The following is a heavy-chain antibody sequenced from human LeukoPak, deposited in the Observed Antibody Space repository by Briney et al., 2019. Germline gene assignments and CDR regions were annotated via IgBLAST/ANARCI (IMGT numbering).Heavy chain of an antibody. CDR2: IYTSGST. J-gene: IGHJ5*02. V-gene: IGHV4-61*02. Sequence: SETLSLTCTVSGGSISSGSYYWSWIRQPAGKGLEWIGRIYTSGSTNYNPSLKSRVTISVDTSKNQFSLKLSSVTAADTAVYYCARETLVPIVGYNWFDPWGQEPWSPSPQ. D-gene: IGHD1-26*01. CDR1: GGSISSGSYY. CDR3: ARETLVPIVGYNWFDP.